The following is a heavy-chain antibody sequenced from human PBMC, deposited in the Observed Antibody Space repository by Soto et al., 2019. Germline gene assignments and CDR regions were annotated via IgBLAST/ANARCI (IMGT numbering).Heavy chain of an antibody. J-gene: IGHJ6*03. Sequence: QLQLQESGPGLVKPSETLSLTCTVSGGSISSSSYYWGWIRQPPGKGLEWIGSIYYSGSTYYNPSLKSRVTISVDTSKNQFSLKLSSVTAADTAVYYCARHMDGYCSGGSCYSKGGYYYYYMDVWGKGTTVTVSS. D-gene: IGHD2-15*01. CDR3: ARHMDGYCSGGSCYSKGGYYYYYMDV. V-gene: IGHV4-39*01. CDR1: GGSISSSSYY. CDR2: IYYSGST.